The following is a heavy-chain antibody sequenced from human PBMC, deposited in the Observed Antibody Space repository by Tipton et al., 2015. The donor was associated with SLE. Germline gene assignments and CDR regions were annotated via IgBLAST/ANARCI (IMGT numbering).Heavy chain of an antibody. CDR2: IYTSGTT. D-gene: IGHD3-16*01. Sequence: TLSLTCTVSGSSITSDSNYWTWIRQPAGKGLVWIGHIYTSGTTNYNPSLKSRVTISVDRSKNQFSLKLSSVTAADTAVYYCVGGTLVDFYYYYMDVWGKGTAVTVSS. J-gene: IGHJ6*03. CDR3: VGGTLVDFYYYYMDV. V-gene: IGHV4-61*09. CDR1: GSSITSDSNY.